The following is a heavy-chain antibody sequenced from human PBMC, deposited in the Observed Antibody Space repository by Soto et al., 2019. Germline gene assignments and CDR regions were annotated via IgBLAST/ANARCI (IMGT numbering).Heavy chain of an antibody. CDR3: ATDSCSGGSCYSRYFQH. CDR2: IYYSGST. J-gene: IGHJ1*01. D-gene: IGHD2-15*01. Sequence: SETLSLTCTVSGSSISSGGYYWSWIRQHPGKGLEWIGYIYYSGSTYYNPSLKSRVTISVDTSKNQFSLKLSSVTAADTAVYYCATDSCSGGSCYSRYFQHWGQGTLVTVSS. V-gene: IGHV4-31*03. CDR1: GSSISSGGYY.